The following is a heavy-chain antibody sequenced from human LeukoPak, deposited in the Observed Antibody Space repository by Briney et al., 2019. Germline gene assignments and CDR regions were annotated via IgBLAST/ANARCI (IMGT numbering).Heavy chain of an antibody. D-gene: IGHD5-24*01. Sequence: SGGSLRLSCVGSGFTLSNYGMHWVRQGPGKGLEWVALIWYDGSRKFYSDSVRGRFTISRDNSKNTLYLEMYSLRDEDTAKYYCAKARDGYNYGHHWGQGTLVTVSS. J-gene: IGHJ4*02. V-gene: IGHV3-33*03. CDR2: IWYDGSRK. CDR3: AKARDGYNYGHH. CDR1: GFTLSNYG.